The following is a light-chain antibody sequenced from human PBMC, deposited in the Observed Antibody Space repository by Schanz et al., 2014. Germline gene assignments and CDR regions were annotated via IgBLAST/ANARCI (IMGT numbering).Light chain of an antibody. CDR3: CSYAGLSSWV. V-gene: IGLV2-14*03. CDR2: NVK. CDR1: TSDVGGFDY. J-gene: IGLJ3*02. Sequence: QSALTQPASVSGSPGQSITISCTGTTSDVGGFDYVSWYQQQPGKAPKLIIYNVKTRPSGVPDRFSGSKSGNTASLTISGLQAEDEADYYCCSYAGLSSWVFGGGTKLTVL.